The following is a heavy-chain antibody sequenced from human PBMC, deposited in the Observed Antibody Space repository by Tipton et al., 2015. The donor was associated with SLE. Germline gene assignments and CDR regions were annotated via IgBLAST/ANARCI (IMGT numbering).Heavy chain of an antibody. V-gene: IGHV2-70*16. CDR2: IDWDDEK. CDR3: GWTHPRVAGDPYYYYYTDV. D-gene: IGHD3-3*01. CDR1: GFSLSATRMC. J-gene: IGHJ6*03. Sequence: LVKPTQTLTLTCTFSGFSLSATRMCVTWIRQPPGKALEWLARIDWDDEKFYTPSLKTRLTVSKDTSKNQVILTMTNMDPVDTATYYCGWTHPRVAGDPYYYYYTDVWGEGTTVTISS.